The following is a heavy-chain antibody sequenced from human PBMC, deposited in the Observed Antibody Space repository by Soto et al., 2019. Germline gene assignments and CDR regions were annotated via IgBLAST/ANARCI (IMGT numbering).Heavy chain of an antibody. CDR1: GFTFISYA. V-gene: IGHV3-30-3*01. D-gene: IGHD2-15*01. CDR3: AIGAIVVVAATPVRDYYYCGMDV. CDR2: ISYDGSNK. Sequence: QVQLVESGGGVVQPGRSLRLSCAASGFTFISYAMHWVRQATGKGLEWVAGISYDGSNKYYADSVKGRFTISRDNSKNTMYLQMNSLRAEDTAVYYCAIGAIVVVAATPVRDYYYCGMDVWGQGTTVTVSS. J-gene: IGHJ6*02.